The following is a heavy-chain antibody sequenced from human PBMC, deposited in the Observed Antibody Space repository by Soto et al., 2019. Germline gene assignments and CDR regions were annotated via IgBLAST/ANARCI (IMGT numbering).Heavy chain of an antibody. D-gene: IGHD3-9*01. CDR3: ARYRPEYYDILTGYYIAPPCYFDY. J-gene: IGHJ4*02. CDR2: IYYSGST. Sequence: SETLSLTCTVSGGSISSYYWSWIRQPPGKGLEWIGYIYYSGSTNYNPSLKSRVTISVDTSKNQFSLKLSSVTAADTAVYYCARYRPEYYDILTGYYIAPPCYFDYWGQGNLVTVS. CDR1: GGSISSYY. V-gene: IGHV4-59*08.